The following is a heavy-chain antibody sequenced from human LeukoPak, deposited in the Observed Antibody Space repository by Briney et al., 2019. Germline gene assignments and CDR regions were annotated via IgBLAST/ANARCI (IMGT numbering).Heavy chain of an antibody. CDR2: INAYNGKT. V-gene: IGHV1-18*01. D-gene: IGHD3-10*01. CDR1: GGSFSTYS. Sequence: ASVKVSCKASGGSFSTYSTSWVRQAPGQGLEWMGWINAYNGKTNYSQKFQDRVTMTTDTSTSTAYMELRSLRYDDTAVYYCLRVPELPEYWGQGTLVTVSS. J-gene: IGHJ4*02. CDR3: LRVPELPEY.